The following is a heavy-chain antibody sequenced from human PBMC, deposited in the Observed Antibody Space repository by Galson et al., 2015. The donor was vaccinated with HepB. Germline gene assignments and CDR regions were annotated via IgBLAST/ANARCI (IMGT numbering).Heavy chain of an antibody. V-gene: IGHV3-7*01. Sequence: SLRLSCAASGFTFSRFWMTWVRQAPGKGLEWVANIKEDGSEKYYVDSVKGRFTISRDNAKNSLSLQMNSLRAEDTAVYYCARDLEYHGHHYYYYYMDVWGKGTTVTVSS. CDR1: GFTFSRFW. D-gene: IGHD2-2*01. CDR2: IKEDGSEK. CDR3: ARDLEYHGHHYYYYYMDV. J-gene: IGHJ6*03.